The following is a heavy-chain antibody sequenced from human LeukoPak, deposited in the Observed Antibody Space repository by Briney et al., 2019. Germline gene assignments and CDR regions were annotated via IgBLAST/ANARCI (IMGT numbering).Heavy chain of an antibody. V-gene: IGHV4-31*03. J-gene: IGHJ6*02. Sequence: SETLSLTCTVSGGSISSGGYYWSWIRQHPGKGLEWIGYIYYSGSTYYNPSLKSRVTISVDTSKNQFSLKLSSVTAADTAVYYCARGGMVTAIRYYYGMDVWGQGTTVTVSS. CDR2: IYYSGST. CDR3: ARGGMVTAIRYYYGMDV. D-gene: IGHD2-21*02. CDR1: GGSISSGGYY.